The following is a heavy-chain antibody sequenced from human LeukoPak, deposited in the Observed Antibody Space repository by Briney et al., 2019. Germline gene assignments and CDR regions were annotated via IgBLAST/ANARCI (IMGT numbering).Heavy chain of an antibody. Sequence: GGSLRPSCAASGFIFSTYGMYWLRQAPGKGLELVAFIRHDGSIKNDADSVKGRSTISRDNSKNTLYLQMNSLRAEDTAVYYCAKDSLADIDYWGQGTLVTVSS. D-gene: IGHD3-16*01. CDR2: IRHDGSIK. V-gene: IGHV3-30*02. CDR3: AKDSLADIDY. CDR1: GFIFSTYG. J-gene: IGHJ4*02.